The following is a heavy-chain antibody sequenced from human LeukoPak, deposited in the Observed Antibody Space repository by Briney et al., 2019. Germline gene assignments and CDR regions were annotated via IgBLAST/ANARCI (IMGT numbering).Heavy chain of an antibody. Sequence: TGGSLRLSCAASGFTFSDYYMSWIRQAPGKGLEWVSYISSSGTTIYYADSAKGRFTISRDNSKDTLFLQLNSLTAADTAMYFCAKASVAIPQYCNSWGQGTLVTVSS. V-gene: IGHV3-11*01. CDR2: ISSSGTTI. J-gene: IGHJ5*02. CDR3: AKASVAIPQYCNS. CDR1: GFTFSDYY. D-gene: IGHD2-2*02.